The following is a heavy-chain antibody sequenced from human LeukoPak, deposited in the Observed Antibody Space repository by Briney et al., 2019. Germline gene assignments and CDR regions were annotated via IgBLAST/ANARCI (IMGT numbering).Heavy chain of an antibody. V-gene: IGHV6-1*01. D-gene: IGHD2-21*02. CDR1: GDSVSSNSAA. CDR2: TYYRSKWYN. Sequence: PSQTLSLTRAISGDSVSSNSAAWNWIRQSPSRGLEWLGRTYYRSKWYNDYAVSVKSRVTINPDTSKNQFSLQLNSVTPEDTAVYYCAREDTELAYCGGDCWYYFDYWGQGTLVTVSS. J-gene: IGHJ4*02. CDR3: AREDTELAYCGGDCWYYFDY.